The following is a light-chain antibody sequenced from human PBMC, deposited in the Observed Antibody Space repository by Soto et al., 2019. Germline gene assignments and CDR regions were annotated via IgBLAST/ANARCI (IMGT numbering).Light chain of an antibody. CDR2: DAS. V-gene: IGKV3-15*01. Sequence: EIVMTQSPATLSVSPGERATLSCWASQSVFNNLAWYQQKPGQAPRLIIYDASTRATGIPARLSGSGSGTEFTLTISSLESQDFAVYYCQQYYKWPLTFGGGTKVEIK. CDR3: QQYYKWPLT. CDR1: QSVFNN. J-gene: IGKJ4*01.